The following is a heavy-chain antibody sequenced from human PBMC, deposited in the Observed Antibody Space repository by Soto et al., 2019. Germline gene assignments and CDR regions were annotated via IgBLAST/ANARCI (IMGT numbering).Heavy chain of an antibody. V-gene: IGHV4-39*01. CDR3: VRRKRRITIFGVVRTRSYDAFVP. J-gene: IGHJ3*01. Sequence: SETLSLTCTVSGGSISSSSYYWGWIRQPPGKGLEWIGSIYYSGSTDYNPSLKTRVTISVDTSKNQFSLKLSSVTAADTAVYYCVRRKRRITIFGVVRTRSYDAFVPWGQGTMAPVS. CDR1: GGSISSSSYY. CDR2: IYYSGST. D-gene: IGHD3-3*01.